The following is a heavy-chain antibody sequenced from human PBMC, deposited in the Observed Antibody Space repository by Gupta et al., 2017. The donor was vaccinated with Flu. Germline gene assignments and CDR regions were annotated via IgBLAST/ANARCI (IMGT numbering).Heavy chain of an antibody. D-gene: IGHD4-17*01. Sequence: EMQLVESGGGLVQPGGSLRLSCAASGFTFSSSYLQWVRQAPGKGLVWVSRINPDGSSTTYAESVKGRFTISRDNAKNTLYLQMNSLGDDDTAVYYCATVTSGCWGQGTLVTFSS. CDR1: GFTFSSSY. V-gene: IGHV3-74*03. CDR2: INPDGSST. CDR3: ATVTSGC. J-gene: IGHJ4*02.